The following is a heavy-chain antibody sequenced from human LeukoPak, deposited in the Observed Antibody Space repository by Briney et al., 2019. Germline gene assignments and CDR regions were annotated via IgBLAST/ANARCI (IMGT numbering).Heavy chain of an antibody. J-gene: IGHJ5*02. D-gene: IGHD3-10*01. V-gene: IGHV4-34*01. Sequence: SETLSLTCAVYGGSFSGYYWSWIRQPPGKELEWIGEINHSGSTNYNPSLKSRVTISVDTSKNQFSLKLSSVTAADTAVYYCARSSRVLRGFDPWGQGTLVTVSS. CDR1: GGSFSGYY. CDR3: ARSSRVLRGFDP. CDR2: INHSGST.